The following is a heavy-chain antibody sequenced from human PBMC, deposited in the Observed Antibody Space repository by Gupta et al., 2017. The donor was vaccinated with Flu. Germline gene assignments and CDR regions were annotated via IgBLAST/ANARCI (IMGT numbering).Heavy chain of an antibody. CDR3: AKHIVGSSGAH. CDR2: IRASADRT. V-gene: IGHV3-23*01. D-gene: IGHD1-26*01. Sequence: QLFEFGGMFVQPGESLRLSCAASGFTFSSFAMSWVRQAPGKGLEWVAAIRASADRTYYAAPVKGRLTISRDNSDSTVYLQMKSLQAEDTALYYCAKHIVGSSGAHWGQGTRVTVSP. CDR1: GFTFSSFA. J-gene: IGHJ4*02.